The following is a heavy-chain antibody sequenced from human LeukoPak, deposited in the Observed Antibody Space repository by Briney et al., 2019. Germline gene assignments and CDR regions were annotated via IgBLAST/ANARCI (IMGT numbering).Heavy chain of an antibody. J-gene: IGHJ6*03. CDR1: GFTVSSNY. CDR2: IYSGGST. V-gene: IGHV3-53*01. Sequence: GGSLRLSCAASGFTVSSNYMSWVRQAPGKGLEWVSVIYSGGSTYYADSVKGRFTISRDNSKNTLYLQMNSLRAEDTAVYYCARDIAAPSRGGYYYYMDVWGKGTTVTVSS. CDR3: ARDIAAPSRGGYYYYMDV. D-gene: IGHD6-6*01.